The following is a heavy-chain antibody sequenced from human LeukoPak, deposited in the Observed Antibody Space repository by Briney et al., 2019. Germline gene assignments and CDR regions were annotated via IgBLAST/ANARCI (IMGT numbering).Heavy chain of an antibody. CDR2: ISSKSNFR. J-gene: IGHJ4*02. CDR3: ATGVLQWLLLGY. CDR1: GFTFSSYN. D-gene: IGHD3-3*01. Sequence: GGSLRLSCVVSGFTFSSYNMNWVRQAPGKGLEWVSYISSKSNFRYYADSVKGRFTISRDNAKNSVDLQMNSLRAEDTAVYYCATGVLQWLLLGYWGQGALVTVSS. V-gene: IGHV3-48*01.